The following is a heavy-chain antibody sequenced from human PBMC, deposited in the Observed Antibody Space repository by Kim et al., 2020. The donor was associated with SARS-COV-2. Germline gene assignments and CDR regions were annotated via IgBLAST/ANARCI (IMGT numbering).Heavy chain of an antibody. CDR1: GFTFSSYG. J-gene: IGHJ1*01. V-gene: IGHV3-33*06. CDR3: AKDGGWYGEYFQH. CDR2: IWYDGSNK. D-gene: IGHD6-19*01. Sequence: GGSLRLSCAASGFTFSSYGMHWVRQAPGKGLEWVAVIWYDGSNKYYADSVKGRFTISRDNSKNTLYLQMNSLRAEDTAVYYCAKDGGWYGEYFQHWGQGTLVTVSS.